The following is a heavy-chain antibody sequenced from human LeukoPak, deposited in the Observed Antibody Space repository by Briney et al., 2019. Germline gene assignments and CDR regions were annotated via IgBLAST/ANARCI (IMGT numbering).Heavy chain of an antibody. Sequence: ESGPTLVNPTQTLTLTCAFSGFSLSTSGMCVSWIRQPPGKALEWLARIDWDDDKYYSTSLKTRLTISKDTSKNQVVLTMTNMDPVDTATYYCARIRITGTTAIDWGQGTLVTVSS. V-gene: IGHV2-70*11. D-gene: IGHD1-20*01. CDR2: IDWDDDK. J-gene: IGHJ4*02. CDR3: ARIRITGTTAID. CDR1: GFSLSTSGMC.